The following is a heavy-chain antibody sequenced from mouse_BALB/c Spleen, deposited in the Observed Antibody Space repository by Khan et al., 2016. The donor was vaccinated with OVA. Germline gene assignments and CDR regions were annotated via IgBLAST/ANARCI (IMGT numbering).Heavy chain of an antibody. CDR2: INTHSGVP. J-gene: IGHJ4*01. V-gene: IGHV9-4*02. CDR3: ARGVAAYYRDDGGAIDY. Sequence: QIQLVQSGPELKKPGETVRISCKASGYTFTTAGMQWVQKMPGKGLKWIGWINTHSGVPKYAEDFKGRFAFSLETSASTVYLQITNLKTEDTATXFWARGVAAYYRDDGGAIDYWGQGTSVTVSS. CDR1: GYTFTTAG. D-gene: IGHD2-14*01.